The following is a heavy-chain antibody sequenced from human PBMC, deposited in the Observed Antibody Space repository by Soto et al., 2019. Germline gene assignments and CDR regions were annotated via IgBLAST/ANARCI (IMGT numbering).Heavy chain of an antibody. CDR3: ARGDSSGWSRGGFDY. Sequence: SQTLPLTCAISGDSVSSNSAAWNWIRQSPSRGLEWLGRTYYRSKWYKDYAVSVKSRITINPDTSKNRISLQLNSVTPEDTAVYYCARGDSSGWSRGGFDYWGQGTLVTVSS. CDR2: TYYRSKWYK. CDR1: GDSVSSNSAA. V-gene: IGHV6-1*01. J-gene: IGHJ4*02. D-gene: IGHD6-19*01.